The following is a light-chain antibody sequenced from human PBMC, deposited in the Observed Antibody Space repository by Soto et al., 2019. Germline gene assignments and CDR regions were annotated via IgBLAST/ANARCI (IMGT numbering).Light chain of an antibody. CDR1: QSISSY. CDR3: QQSYSIPPAGT. V-gene: IGKV1-39*01. Sequence: DIQMTQSPSSLSASVGDRVTITCRASQSISSYLNWYHQKPGKAPKLLIYAASSLQSGVPSRFSGSGSGTDFTLTISSLQPEDFATYYCQQSYSIPPAGTFGQGTKVEIK. J-gene: IGKJ1*01. CDR2: AAS.